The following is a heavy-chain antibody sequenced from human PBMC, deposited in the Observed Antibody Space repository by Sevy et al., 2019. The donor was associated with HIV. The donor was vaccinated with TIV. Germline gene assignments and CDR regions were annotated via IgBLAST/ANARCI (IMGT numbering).Heavy chain of an antibody. V-gene: IGHV3-33*01. J-gene: IGHJ4*02. CDR3: ARDPHEIMLSGSYYLY. Sequence: GGSLRLSCAASGFIFGYYGMQWVRQAPGKGLEWVAVIWYDGSNTIYADSVKGRFTISRDNSKNILYLQMNSLRDEDTAVYYCARDPHEIMLSGSYYLYWGQGTRVTVSS. CDR1: GFIFGYYG. CDR2: IWYDGSNT. D-gene: IGHD1-26*01.